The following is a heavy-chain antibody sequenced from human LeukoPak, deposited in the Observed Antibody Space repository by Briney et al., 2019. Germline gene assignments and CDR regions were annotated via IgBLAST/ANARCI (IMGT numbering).Heavy chain of an antibody. CDR2: INPNSGGT. J-gene: IGHJ3*02. CDR1: GYTFTGYY. Sequence: ASVKVSCKASGYTFTGYYMHWVRQAPGQGLEWMGWINPNSGGTNYAQKFQGRVTMTRDTSISTVYMELSRLRSDDTAVYYCARLGESHYAFDIWGEETMVTVSS. D-gene: IGHD3-10*01. V-gene: IGHV1-2*02. CDR3: ARLGESHYAFDI.